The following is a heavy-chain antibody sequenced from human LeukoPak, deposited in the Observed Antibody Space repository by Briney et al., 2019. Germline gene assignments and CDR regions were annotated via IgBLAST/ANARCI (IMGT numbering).Heavy chain of an antibody. D-gene: IGHD3-16*01. CDR3: TRDQTSFGGSYD. J-gene: IGHJ4*02. CDR1: GDSVSSNSAA. CDR2: TYYRSKWYN. V-gene: IGHV6-1*01. Sequence: SQTLSLTCAISGDSVSSNSAAWNWIRQSPSRGLEWLGRTYYRSKWYNEYAVSVKSRIIINPETSKNQFSLQLNSVTPEDTAVYYCTRDQTSFGGSYDWGQGTPVTASS.